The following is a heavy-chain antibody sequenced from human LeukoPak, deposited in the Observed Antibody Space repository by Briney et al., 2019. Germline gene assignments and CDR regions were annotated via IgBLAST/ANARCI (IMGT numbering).Heavy chain of an antibody. CDR3: ARVGFPDTAMDWYFDL. CDR1: GFTFSRYR. Sequence: GGSLRLSCAASGFTFSRYRMNWVRQAPGKGLDCISHISSSSTTIYYADSVKGRFTISRDNAKNSLFLQMNSLRAEDTAVYYCARVGFPDTAMDWYFDLWGRGTLVTVSS. D-gene: IGHD5-18*01. V-gene: IGHV3-48*01. CDR2: ISSSSTTI. J-gene: IGHJ2*01.